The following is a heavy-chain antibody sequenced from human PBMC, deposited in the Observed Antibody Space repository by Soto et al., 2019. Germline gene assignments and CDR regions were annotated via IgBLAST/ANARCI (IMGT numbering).Heavy chain of an antibody. D-gene: IGHD6-13*01. Sequence: GASVKVSCKASGYTFTGYYMHWVRQAPGQGLEWMGWINPNSGGTNYAQKFQGWVTMTRDTSISTAYMELSRLRSDDTAVYYCARQRAAAGVRGYYYYYGMDVWGQGTTVTV. V-gene: IGHV1-2*04. J-gene: IGHJ6*02. CDR2: INPNSGGT. CDR1: GYTFTGYY. CDR3: ARQRAAAGVRGYYYYYGMDV.